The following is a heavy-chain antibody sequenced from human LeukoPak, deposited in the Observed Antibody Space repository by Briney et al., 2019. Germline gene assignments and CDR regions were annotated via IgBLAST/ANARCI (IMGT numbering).Heavy chain of an antibody. CDR3: ARERITMVRGVIKGVNFDY. D-gene: IGHD3-10*01. CDR1: GGSFSDYQ. V-gene: IGHV4-34*01. J-gene: IGHJ4*02. CDR2: IDHSGST. Sequence: SETLSLTCAVYGGSFSDYQWNWIRQPPGKGLEWIGEIDHSGSTNYNPSLKSRVTISVDTSKNQFSLKLSSVTAADTAVYYCARERITMVRGVIKGVNFDYWGQGTLVTVSS.